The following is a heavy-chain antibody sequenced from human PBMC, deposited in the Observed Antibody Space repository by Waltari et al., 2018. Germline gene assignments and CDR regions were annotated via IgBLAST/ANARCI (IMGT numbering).Heavy chain of an antibody. Sequence: QVQLVQSGAEVKKPGSSVKVSCKASGGTVSSYALSWVRQAPGQGLEWMGRIIPIFGTANYAQKFQGRVTITADKSTSTAYMELSSLRSEDTAVYYCARDAPGDEKAFDIWGQGTMVTVSS. D-gene: IGHD7-27*01. V-gene: IGHV1-69*08. J-gene: IGHJ3*02. CDR1: GGTVSSYA. CDR2: IIPIFGTA. CDR3: ARDAPGDEKAFDI.